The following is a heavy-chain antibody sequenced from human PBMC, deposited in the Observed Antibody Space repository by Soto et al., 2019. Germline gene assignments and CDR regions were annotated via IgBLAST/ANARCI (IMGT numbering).Heavy chain of an antibody. CDR2: INIDGSTT. D-gene: IGHD3-22*01. CDR3: ARGRLYYYDSSDY. J-gene: IGHJ4*02. V-gene: IGHV3-74*01. CDR1: GFTFSTYW. Sequence: XGSLRLSCAASGFTFSTYWIHWIRQVPGKGLVWVSRINIDGSTTNYADSVKGRFTISRDNAKNTVYLQMNTLRAEDTAMYYCARGRLYYYDSSDYWGQGTLVTVSS.